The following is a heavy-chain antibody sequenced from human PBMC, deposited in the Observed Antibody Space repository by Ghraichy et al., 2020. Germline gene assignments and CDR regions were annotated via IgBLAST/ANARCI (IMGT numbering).Heavy chain of an antibody. CDR3: ASPVAGTGRLPY. J-gene: IGHJ4*02. V-gene: IGHV1-69*04. CDR2: IIPILGIA. D-gene: IGHD6-19*01. CDR1: GGTFSSHA. Sequence: SVKVSCKASGGTFSSHAIIWVRQAPGQGLEWMGRIIPILGIANYAQKFQGRVTITADKSTSTAYMELSSLRSEDTAVYYCASPVAGTGRLPYWGQGTLVTVSS.